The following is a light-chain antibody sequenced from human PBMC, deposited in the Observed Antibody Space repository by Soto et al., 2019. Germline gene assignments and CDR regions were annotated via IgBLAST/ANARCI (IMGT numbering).Light chain of an antibody. J-gene: IGKJ1*01. Sequence: IVLPQSPATLSLSPEERARLWRNASQSVSSNYITWYQQKPGQAPRRLIFGASSRATGIPDRFSGSGSGTDFTLTISRLEPEDFAVYYCQQYGSSPSTFGQGTKVDIK. CDR3: QQYGSSPST. CDR2: GAS. V-gene: IGKV3-20*01. CDR1: QSVSSNY.